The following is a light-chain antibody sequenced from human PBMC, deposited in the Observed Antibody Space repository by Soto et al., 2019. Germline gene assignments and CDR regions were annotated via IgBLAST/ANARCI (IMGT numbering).Light chain of an antibody. Sequence: QSVLTQPPSASGTPGQRVTISCSGSSSNIGSDYVYWYQQSPGTAPKLLIYRNNQRPSGVPDRFSGSKSGTSASLAISGLRSEDEADYYCAAWDDSLSGYVFGTGTKVTV. V-gene: IGLV1-47*01. J-gene: IGLJ1*01. CDR1: SSNIGSDY. CDR3: AAWDDSLSGYV. CDR2: RNN.